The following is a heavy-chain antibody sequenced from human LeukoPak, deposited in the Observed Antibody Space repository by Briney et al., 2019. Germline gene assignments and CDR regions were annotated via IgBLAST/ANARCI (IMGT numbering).Heavy chain of an antibody. CDR3: ARVMSSSWTDYYGMDV. CDR1: GFTVSSNY. CDR2: IYSGGST. J-gene: IGHJ6*02. D-gene: IGHD6-13*01. Sequence: GGSLRLSCAASGFTVSSNYMSWVRQAPGKGLEWVSVIYSGGSTYYADSVEGRLTISRDNSKNTLYLQMNSLRAEDTAVYYCARVMSSSWTDYYGMDVWGQGTTVTVSS. V-gene: IGHV3-66*01.